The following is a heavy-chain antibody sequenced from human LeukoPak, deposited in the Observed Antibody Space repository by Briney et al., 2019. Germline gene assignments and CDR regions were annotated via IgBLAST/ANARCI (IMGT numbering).Heavy chain of an antibody. CDR2: ISSSSSYT. CDR1: GLTFSDYY. Sequence: GGSLRLSCAASGLTFSDYYMSWIRQAPGKGLEWVSYISSSSSYTNYADSVKGRFTISRDNAKNSLYLQMNSLRAEDTAVYYCARGFLGGCSGGSCYSGYWGQGTLLTVSS. V-gene: IGHV3-11*06. D-gene: IGHD2-15*01. J-gene: IGHJ4*02. CDR3: ARGFLGGCSGGSCYSGY.